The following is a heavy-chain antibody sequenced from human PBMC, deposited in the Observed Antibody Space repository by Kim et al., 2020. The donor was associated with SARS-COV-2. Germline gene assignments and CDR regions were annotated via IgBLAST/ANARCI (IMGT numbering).Heavy chain of an antibody. D-gene: IGHD3-22*01. CDR1: GYTFTSYG. J-gene: IGHJ4*02. Sequence: ASVKVSCKASGYTFTSYGISWVRQAPGQGLEWMGWISAYNGNTNYAQKLQGRVTMTTDTSTSTAYMELRSLRSDDTAVYYCARRPHPNYYDSSGPKPFDYWGQGTLVTVSS. CDR3: ARRPHPNYYDSSGPKPFDY. CDR2: ISAYNGNT. V-gene: IGHV1-18*01.